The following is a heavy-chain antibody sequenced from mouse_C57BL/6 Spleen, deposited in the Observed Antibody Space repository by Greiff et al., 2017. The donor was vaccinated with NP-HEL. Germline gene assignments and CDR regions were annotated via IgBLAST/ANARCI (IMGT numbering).Heavy chain of an antibody. J-gene: IGHJ2*01. Sequence: QVQLKQPGAELVKPGASVKMSRKASGYTFTSYWITWVKQRPGQGLEWIGDIYPGSGSTNYNEKFKSKATLTVDTSSSTAYMQLSSLTSEDSAVYYCARSVYDYDGDYWGQGTTLTVSS. CDR3: ARSVYDYDGDY. V-gene: IGHV1-55*01. CDR1: GYTFTSYW. D-gene: IGHD2-4*01. CDR2: IYPGSGST.